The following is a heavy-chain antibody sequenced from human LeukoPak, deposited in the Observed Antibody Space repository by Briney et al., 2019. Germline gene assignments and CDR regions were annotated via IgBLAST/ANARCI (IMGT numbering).Heavy chain of an antibody. D-gene: IGHD6-13*01. Sequence: PSETLSLTCTYSGGPISSSNYYWGWIRQPPGKGLEWIGSFYNSGSTYYNPSLKSRVTISVDTSKNQFSLKLSSVTAADTAVYYCARVQYSSSWYPSDYYYYMDVWGKGTTVTVSS. CDR2: FYNSGST. CDR3: ARVQYSSSWYPSDYYYYMDV. J-gene: IGHJ6*03. V-gene: IGHV4-39*07. CDR1: GGPISSSNYY.